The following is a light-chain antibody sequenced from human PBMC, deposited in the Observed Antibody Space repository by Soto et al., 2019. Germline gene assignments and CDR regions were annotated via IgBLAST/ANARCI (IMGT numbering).Light chain of an antibody. V-gene: IGKV3-20*01. CDR3: QQYGSSPGFT. Sequence: EIVLTQSPGTLSLSPGERATLSCRASQSVSSSYLAWYQQKPGQAPRPLIYGASSRATSIPDRFSGSGSGTDFTLTISRLEPEDFAVYYCQQYGSSPGFTFGPGTKVDIK. J-gene: IGKJ3*01. CDR1: QSVSSSY. CDR2: GAS.